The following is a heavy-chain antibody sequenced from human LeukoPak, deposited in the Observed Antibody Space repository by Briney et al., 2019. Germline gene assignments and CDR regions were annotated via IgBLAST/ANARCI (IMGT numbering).Heavy chain of an antibody. CDR3: ARHDGYYYESSGYFV. CDR2: IYPGDSDT. J-gene: IGHJ4*02. V-gene: IGHV5-51*01. CDR1: GYSFTSYW. D-gene: IGHD3-22*01. Sequence: GESLKISCKGSGYSFTSYWIGWVRQMPGEGLEWMGIIYPGDSDTRYSPSFQGQVTISADKSISTAYLQWSSLKASDTAIYYCARHDGYYYESSGYFVWGQGTLVTVAS.